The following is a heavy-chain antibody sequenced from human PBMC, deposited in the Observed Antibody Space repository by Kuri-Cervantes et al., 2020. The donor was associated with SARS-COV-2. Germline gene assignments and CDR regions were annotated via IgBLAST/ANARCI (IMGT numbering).Heavy chain of an antibody. CDR1: GYSISSGYY. Sequence: SETLSLTCTVSGYSISSGYYWGWIRQPPGKGLEWIGSIYYSGSTYYNPCLKSRVTISVDTSKNQFYLKLSSVTAAHTAVYYCARHWRQQLKPIDYWGQGTLVTVSS. CDR2: IYYSGST. V-gene: IGHV4-38-2*02. CDR3: ARHWRQQLKPIDY. J-gene: IGHJ4*02. D-gene: IGHD6-13*01.